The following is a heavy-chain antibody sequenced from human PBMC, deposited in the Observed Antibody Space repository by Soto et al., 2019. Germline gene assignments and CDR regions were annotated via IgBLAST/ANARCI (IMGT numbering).Heavy chain of an antibody. Sequence: HPGGSLRLSCAASGFSFSSYGMHWVRQAPGKGLEWVAAIADDGSNKYYVDSVKGRFTISRDNSKNTLYLQMNSLRAEDTAVYYCGTDRRVSGPTDYYYGIDVWGQGTTVTVSS. J-gene: IGHJ6*02. V-gene: IGHV3-30*03. CDR3: GTDRRVSGPTDYYYGIDV. CDR1: GFSFSSYG. D-gene: IGHD6-19*01. CDR2: IADDGSNK.